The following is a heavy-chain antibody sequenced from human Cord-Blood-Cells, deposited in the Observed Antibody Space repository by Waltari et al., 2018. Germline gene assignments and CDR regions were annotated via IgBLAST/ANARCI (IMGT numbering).Heavy chain of an antibody. CDR2: LYCSGST. Sequence: QLQLQESGPGLVKPSETLSLTCTFSGGSISSSSYYWGWIRQPPGKGLEWIGSLYCSGSTDYTPSLKSRGTISVDTSKNQCSLELSSVTAADTAGYYCARMYYDFWSGYRDWFDPWGQGTLVTVSS. J-gene: IGHJ5*02. CDR3: ARMYYDFWSGYRDWFDP. V-gene: IGHV4-39*01. CDR1: GGSISSSSYY. D-gene: IGHD3-3*01.